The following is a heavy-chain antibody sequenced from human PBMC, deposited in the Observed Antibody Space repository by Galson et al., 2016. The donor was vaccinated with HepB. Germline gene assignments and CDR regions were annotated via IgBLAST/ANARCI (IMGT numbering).Heavy chain of an antibody. Sequence: QSGAEVKKPGESLKISCQGSEYSFVRYWIGWVRQMPGKGLEYVGIMYPGNSETSYSPSLQGQVTISADNSISTAYLHWSSLKASDTAIYYCVRQQLHSCGRTHFDFWGQGTLVTVS. CDR1: EYSFVRYW. CDR3: VRQQLHSCGRTHFDF. J-gene: IGHJ4*02. D-gene: IGHD5-18*01. V-gene: IGHV5-51*01. CDR2: MYPGNSET.